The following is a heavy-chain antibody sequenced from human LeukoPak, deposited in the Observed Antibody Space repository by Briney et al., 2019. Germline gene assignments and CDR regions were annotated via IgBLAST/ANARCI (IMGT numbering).Heavy chain of an antibody. CDR2: INPNSGGT. D-gene: IGHD4-17*01. CDR3: ARGGRGDYGDYKWYFDL. J-gene: IGHJ2*01. V-gene: IGHV1-2*02. CDR1: GYTFTGYY. Sequence: GASVKVSCKASGYTFTGYYMHWVRQAPGQGLEWMGWINPNSGGTNYAQKFQGRVTMTRDTSISTAYMELSRLRSDDTAVYYCARGGRGDYGDYKWYFDLWGRGTLVTVSS.